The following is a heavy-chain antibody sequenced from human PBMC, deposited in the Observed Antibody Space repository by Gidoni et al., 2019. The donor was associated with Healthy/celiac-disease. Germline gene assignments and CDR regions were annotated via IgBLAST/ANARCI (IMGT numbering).Heavy chain of an antibody. Sequence: EVQLVQSAAEVRKPGESLKISCKASGYSFTNYWIGWVRQMPGKGLEWMGIIYPGDSDTKYSPSFQGQVTISADKSTSTAYRQWSSLKASDTAIYYCARQYMCDYWGQGTLVTVSS. CDR2: IYPGDSDT. V-gene: IGHV5-51*01. CDR1: GYSFTNYW. J-gene: IGHJ4*02. CDR3: ARQYMCDY. D-gene: IGHD1-20*01.